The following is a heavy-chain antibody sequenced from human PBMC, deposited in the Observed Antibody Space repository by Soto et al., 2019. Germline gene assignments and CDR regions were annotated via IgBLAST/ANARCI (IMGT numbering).Heavy chain of an antibody. CDR1: GDSVSSNSAA. V-gene: IGHV6-1*01. D-gene: IGHD3-10*01. CDR2: TYYRSKWYN. CDR3: AGITMVRGVTGYWYYYGMGV. J-gene: IGHJ6*02. Sequence: SQTLSLTCAISGDSVSSNSAAWNWIRQSPSRGLEWLGRTYYRSKWYNDYAVSVKSRITINPDTSKNQFSLQLNSVTPEDTAVYYCAGITMVRGVTGYWYYYGMGVWGQGTTVTVSS.